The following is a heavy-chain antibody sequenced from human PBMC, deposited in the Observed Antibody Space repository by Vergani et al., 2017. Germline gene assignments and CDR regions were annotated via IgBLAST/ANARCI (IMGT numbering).Heavy chain of an antibody. V-gene: IGHV5-51*01. CDR2: IYPGDSDT. CDR3: ARQIAPYSSGRGFDP. J-gene: IGHJ5*02. Sequence: EVPLVQSGAAVKKPGESLKISCKGSGYSFTSYWIGWVRQLPGKGLEWMGIIYPGDSDTRYSPSFQGQVTISADKSISTAYLQWSSLKASDTAMYYGARQIAPYSSGRGFDPGGEGTLVTVSS. D-gene: IGHD6-19*01. CDR1: GYSFTSYW.